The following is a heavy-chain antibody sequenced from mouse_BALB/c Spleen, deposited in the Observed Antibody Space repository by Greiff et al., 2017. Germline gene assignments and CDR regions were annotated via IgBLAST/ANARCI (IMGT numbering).Heavy chain of an antibody. D-gene: IGHD1-1*01. CDR2: IYPSDSYT. V-gene: IGHV1-69*02. Sequence: QVQLQQSGAELVRPGASVKLSCKASGYTFTSYWINWVKQRPGQGLEWIGNIYPSDSYTNYNQKFKDKATLTVDKSSSTAYMQLSSPTSEDSAVYYCTTRYYYGPGFAYWGQGTLVTVSA. J-gene: IGHJ3*01. CDR1: GYTFTSYW. CDR3: TTRYYYGPGFAY.